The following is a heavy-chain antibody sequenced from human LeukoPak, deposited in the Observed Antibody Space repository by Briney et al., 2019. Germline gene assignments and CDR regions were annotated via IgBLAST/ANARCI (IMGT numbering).Heavy chain of an antibody. Sequence: GGSLRLSWAASGFTFSSYAMHWVRQAPGKGLEWVAVISYDGSNKYYADSVKGRFTISRDNSKNTLYLQMDSLRAEDTAVYYRARDLCSGGSCYHQYWGQGTLVTVSS. CDR2: ISYDGSNK. J-gene: IGHJ4*02. CDR3: ARDLCSGGSCYHQY. V-gene: IGHV3-30-3*01. D-gene: IGHD2-15*01. CDR1: GFTFSSYA.